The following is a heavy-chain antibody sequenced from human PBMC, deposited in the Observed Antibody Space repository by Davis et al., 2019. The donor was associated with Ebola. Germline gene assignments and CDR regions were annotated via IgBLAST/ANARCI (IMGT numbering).Heavy chain of an antibody. CDR2: ISWNSGSI. J-gene: IGHJ4*02. D-gene: IGHD6-13*01. V-gene: IGHV3-9*01. Sequence: SLKISCAASGFTFDDYAMHWVRQAPGKGLEWVSGISWNSGSIGYADSVKGRFTISRDNAKNSLYLQMNSLRAEDTAVYYCAKDGTGSSWYYWGQGTLVTVSS. CDR3: AKDGTGSSWYY. CDR1: GFTFDDYA.